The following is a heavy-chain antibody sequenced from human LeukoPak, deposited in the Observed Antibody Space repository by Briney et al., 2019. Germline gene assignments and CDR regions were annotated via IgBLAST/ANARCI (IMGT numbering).Heavy chain of an antibody. CDR1: SESFSGYF. CDR2: INYSGST. D-gene: IGHD6-19*01. J-gene: IGHJ4*02. V-gene: IGHV4-34*01. Sequence: SETLSLTCAIYSESFSGYFWSWIRQPPGKGLEWIGEINYSGSTNYNPSLKSRVTISVDTSKNQFSLKLSSVTAADAAVYYCARVWGDSSGLQWGQGTLVTVSS. CDR3: ARVWGDSSGLQ.